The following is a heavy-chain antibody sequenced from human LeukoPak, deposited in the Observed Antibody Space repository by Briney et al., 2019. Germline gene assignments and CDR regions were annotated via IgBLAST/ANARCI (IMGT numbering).Heavy chain of an antibody. Sequence: SESLSLTCTVSGGSITNYYWSWIRQPPGKGLEWIGYIHYSGRTDYNPSRKSRVTISVDTSKTEFSLKLSSVTAADTAVYYCARRGSSGWYYFDSWGQGTLVTVSP. D-gene: IGHD6-19*01. CDR2: IHYSGRT. CDR3: ARRGSSGWYYFDS. V-gene: IGHV4-59*01. CDR1: GGSITNYY. J-gene: IGHJ4*02.